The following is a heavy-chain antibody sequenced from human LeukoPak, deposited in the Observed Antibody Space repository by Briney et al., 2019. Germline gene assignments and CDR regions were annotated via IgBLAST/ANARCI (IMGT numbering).Heavy chain of an antibody. CDR1: GFMFRSYW. Sequence: PGGSLRLSCDASGFMFRSYWMDWVRQAPGRGVEWVANINQDGSEKYFVDSVKGRFTISRDNAKNSLYLQMNSLRAEDTAVYYCSRALEVWGKGTTVTVSS. CDR2: INQDGSEK. CDR3: SRALEV. V-gene: IGHV3-7*01. J-gene: IGHJ6*04.